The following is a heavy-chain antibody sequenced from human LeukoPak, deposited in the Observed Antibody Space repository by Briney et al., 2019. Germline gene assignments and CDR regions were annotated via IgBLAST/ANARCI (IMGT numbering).Heavy chain of an antibody. D-gene: IGHD6-13*01. V-gene: IGHV5-10-1*01. CDR2: IDPSDSYT. CDR3: ARRREDSSSWSSTDY. Sequence: GESLKISCKGSGYSFTSYWISWVRQMPGKGLEWMGRIDPSDSYTNYSPSFQGHVTISADKSISTAYLQWSSLKASDTAMYYCARRREDSSSWSSTDYWGQGTLVTVSS. J-gene: IGHJ4*02. CDR1: GYSFTSYW.